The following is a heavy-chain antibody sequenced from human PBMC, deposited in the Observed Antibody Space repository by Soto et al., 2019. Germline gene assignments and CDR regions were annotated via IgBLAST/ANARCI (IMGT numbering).Heavy chain of an antibody. V-gene: IGHV1-69*13. CDR1: GGTFSSYA. J-gene: IGHJ4*02. CDR3: ARFGVVVAAKTYVHY. Sequence: GASVKVSCKASGGTFSSYAISWVRQAPGQGLEWMGGIIPIFGTANYAQKFQGRVTITADESTSTAYMELSSLRSEDTAVYYCARFGVVVAAKTYVHYWGQGTLVTVS. CDR2: IIPIFGTA. D-gene: IGHD2-15*01.